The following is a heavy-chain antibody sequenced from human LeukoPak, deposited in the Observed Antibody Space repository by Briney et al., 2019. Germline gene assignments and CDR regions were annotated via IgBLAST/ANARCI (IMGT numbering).Heavy chain of an antibody. CDR2: MNPNSGNT. Sequence: ASVKVSCKASGYTFTSYYMHWVRQAPGQGLEWMGWMNPNSGNTGYAQKFQGRVTMTRNTSISTAYMELSSLRSEDTAIYYCARGSRSGDYWGQGTLVTVSS. V-gene: IGHV1-8*02. J-gene: IGHJ4*02. CDR1: GYTFTSYY. CDR3: ARGSRSGDY. D-gene: IGHD6-19*01.